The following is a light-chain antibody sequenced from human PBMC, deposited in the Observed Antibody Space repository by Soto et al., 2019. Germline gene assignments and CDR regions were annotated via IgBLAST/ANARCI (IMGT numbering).Light chain of an antibody. Sequence: QSALTQPASVSGSLGQSITISCTGTSGDIGIYNFVSWFQQHPGKAPKLMIYEVTHRPSGVSDRFSASKSGNTASLTISGLQAEDEADYYCTSYTRSTTWVFGGGTQLTVL. CDR3: TSYTRSTTWV. V-gene: IGLV2-14*01. CDR2: EVT. CDR1: SGDIGIYNF. J-gene: IGLJ3*02.